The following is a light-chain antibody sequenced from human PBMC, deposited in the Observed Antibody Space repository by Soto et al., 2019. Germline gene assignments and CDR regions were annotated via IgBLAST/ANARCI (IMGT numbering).Light chain of an antibody. CDR2: DVT. J-gene: IGLJ1*01. CDR1: ITDVGKYNY. V-gene: IGLV2-11*01. Sequence: ALTQPRSVSGSPGQSVTISCTGTITDVGKYNYVSWYQQHPGKAPKLLMYDVTQRPSGVPDRFSGSKSGDTASLTISGLQAEDEADYYCCSYAGSYTYVFGAGTKVTVL. CDR3: CSYAGSYTYV.